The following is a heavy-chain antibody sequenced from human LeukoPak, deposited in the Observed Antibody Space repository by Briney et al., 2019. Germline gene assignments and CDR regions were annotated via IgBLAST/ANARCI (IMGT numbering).Heavy chain of an antibody. CDR2: IYYSGGT. CDR3: ARWQYTISSGWFDP. J-gene: IGHJ5*02. Sequence: PSEALSLTCTISGGSISSLYWSWIRQPPGKGLEWIGSIYYSGGTNYNPSLKSRVTISVDTSKIQFSLELSSVTAADTAVYYCARWQYTISSGWFDPWGQGTLVTVSS. V-gene: IGHV4-59*08. D-gene: IGHD6-6*01. CDR1: GGSISSLY.